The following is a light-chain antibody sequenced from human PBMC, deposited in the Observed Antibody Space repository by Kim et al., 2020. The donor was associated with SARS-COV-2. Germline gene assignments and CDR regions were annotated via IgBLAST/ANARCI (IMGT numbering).Light chain of an antibody. Sequence: GKTITISCTRSSGSIDDNYVQWYQQRPGGVPIIVIYEDDQRPSGVSDRFSGSIDNSSNSASLTISGLKTEDEADYYCQSYNRSNVVFRGGTQLTVL. CDR1: SGSIDDNY. V-gene: IGLV6-57*03. CDR3: QSYNRSNVV. CDR2: EDD. J-gene: IGLJ2*01.